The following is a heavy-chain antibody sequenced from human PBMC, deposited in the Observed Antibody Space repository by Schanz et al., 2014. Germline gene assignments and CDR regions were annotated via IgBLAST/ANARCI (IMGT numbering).Heavy chain of an antibody. Sequence: QVYLVESGGDLVKPGGSLRLSCAASGFTFSDYYMAWIRQAPGKGLEWVSHISGSSIHKNYADSVKGRFSISRDNAKNSLYLQMNSLRAEDTAVYYCAKDQGSYGSGSYSYFDYWGQGTLVTVSS. V-gene: IGHV3-11*05. CDR2: ISGSSIHK. CDR1: GFTFSDYY. D-gene: IGHD3-10*01. CDR3: AKDQGSYGSGSYSYFDY. J-gene: IGHJ4*02.